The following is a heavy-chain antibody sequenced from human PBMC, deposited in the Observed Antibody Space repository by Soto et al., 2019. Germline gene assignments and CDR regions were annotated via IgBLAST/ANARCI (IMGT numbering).Heavy chain of an antibody. V-gene: IGHV4-30-2*01. J-gene: IGHJ6*02. Sequence: SETLSLTCAVSGGSISSGGYSWSWIRQPPGKGLEWIGYIYHSGSTYYNPSLKSRVSISVDRSKNQFSLKLSSVTAADTAVYYYYGMDVWGQGTTVTVSS. CDR1: GGSISSGGYS. CDR3: YGMDV. CDR2: IYHSGST.